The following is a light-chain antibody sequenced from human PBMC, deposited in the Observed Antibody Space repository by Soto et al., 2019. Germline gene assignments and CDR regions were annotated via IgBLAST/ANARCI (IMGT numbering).Light chain of an antibody. CDR1: ENIFKY. CDR2: AAS. CDR3: QHYNTRSIA. V-gene: IGKV1-5*01. J-gene: IGKJ4*01. Sequence: DIQMIQCPATVSASVGDRITITCRASENIFKYVAWYQQTSGSAPNLLIYAASDLESGVPSRFSGSGSGTEFSLTIDNLQPNDSATYYCQHYNTRSIAFGGGTKVDVK.